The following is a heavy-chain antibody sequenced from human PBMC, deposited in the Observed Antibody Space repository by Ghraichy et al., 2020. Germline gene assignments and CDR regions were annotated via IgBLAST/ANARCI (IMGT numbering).Heavy chain of an antibody. CDR1: GGTFSSYA. CDR2: IFPIFGTA. V-gene: IGHV1-69*05. D-gene: IGHD3-9*01. J-gene: IGHJ4*02. Sequence: SVKVSCKASGGTFSSYAISWVRQAPGQGVEWMGGIFPIFGTANYAQKFQGRVTITTDESTSTAYMELSSLRSEDTAVYYCARLYDILTGSYFDYWGQGTLVTVSS. CDR3: ARLYDILTGSYFDY.